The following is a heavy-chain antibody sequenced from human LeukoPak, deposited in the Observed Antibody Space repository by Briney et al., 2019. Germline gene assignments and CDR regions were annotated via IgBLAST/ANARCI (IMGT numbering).Heavy chain of an antibody. J-gene: IGHJ4*02. D-gene: IGHD3-22*01. Sequence: GGSLRLSCAASGFTFRSFEMKWVRQAPGKGLEGGSYISSGGSTIYYADSVKGRFTISRDNAKNTLYLQMNSLRAEDTAVYYCVKVAPSDYYDTTGYWGDHWGQGTLVTVSS. CDR3: VKVAPSDYYDTTGYWGDH. CDR1: GFTFRSFE. V-gene: IGHV3-48*03. CDR2: ISSGGSTI.